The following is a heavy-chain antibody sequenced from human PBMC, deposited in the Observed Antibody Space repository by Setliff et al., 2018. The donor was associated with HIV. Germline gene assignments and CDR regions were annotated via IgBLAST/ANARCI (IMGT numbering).Heavy chain of an antibody. CDR3: ARDRLYCSRGSCYPNWFDS. V-gene: IGHV1-2*02. J-gene: IGHJ5*01. CDR2: ISPHSGAT. D-gene: IGHD2-15*01. Sequence: ASVKVSCKSSGHTLSGYFIHWVRQAPGQGPEWMGWISPHSGATNYAQKFQGRVTLTRDASITTAYMELNSLRSDDTSMYYCARDRLYCSRGSCYPNWFDSWGQGTLVTVSS. CDR1: GHTLSGYF.